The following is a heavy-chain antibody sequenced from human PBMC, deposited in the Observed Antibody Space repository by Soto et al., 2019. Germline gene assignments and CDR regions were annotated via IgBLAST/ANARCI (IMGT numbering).Heavy chain of an antibody. D-gene: IGHD3-10*01. CDR1: GGSISSSS. V-gene: IGHV4-59*08. CDR2: IFYTGST. CDR3: GGLVRAKGFIKQDNWLAP. Sequence: SETLSLTCTVSGGSISSSSWNWIRQAPGKRLEWIGCIFYTGSTNFNPSLESRVAMSLDTSKNQFSLRLSSVTAADTAVYYCGGLVRAKGFIKQDNWLAPGGRGARVPVSS. J-gene: IGHJ5*02.